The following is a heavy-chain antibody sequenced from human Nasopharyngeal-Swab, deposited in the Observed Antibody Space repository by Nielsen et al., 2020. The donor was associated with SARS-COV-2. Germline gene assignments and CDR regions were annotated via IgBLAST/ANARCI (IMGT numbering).Heavy chain of an antibody. V-gene: IGHV4-34*01. CDR3: ARGLSGIVPAPILGLGPFYSYYYMDV. Sequence: WIRQPPGKGLEWIAEINHSGSTNYNPSLKSRVTISVDTSKNQFSLKLGYVTAADTAVYYCARGLSGIVPAPILGLGPFYSYYYMDVWGKGTTVTVSS. D-gene: IGHD2-2*01. J-gene: IGHJ6*03. CDR2: INHSGST.